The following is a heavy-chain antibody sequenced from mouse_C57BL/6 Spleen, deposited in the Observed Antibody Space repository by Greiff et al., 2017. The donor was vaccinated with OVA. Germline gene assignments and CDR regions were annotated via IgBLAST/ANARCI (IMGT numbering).Heavy chain of an antibody. Sequence: QVQLQQPGAELVRPGTSVKLSCKASGYTFTSYWMHWVKQRPGQGLEWIGVIDPSDSYTNYNQKFKGKATLTVDTSSSTAYMQLSSLTSEDSAVYYCASSIYYGNYGFFDYWGQGTTLTVSS. CDR1: GYTFTSYW. J-gene: IGHJ2*01. V-gene: IGHV1-59*01. D-gene: IGHD2-1*01. CDR2: IDPSDSYT. CDR3: ASSIYYGNYGFFDY.